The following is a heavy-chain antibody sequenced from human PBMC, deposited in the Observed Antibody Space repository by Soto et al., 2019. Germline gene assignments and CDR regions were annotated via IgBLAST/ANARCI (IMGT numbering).Heavy chain of an antibody. CDR2: ISGSGGST. Sequence: AGGSLRLSCAASGFTFSSYAMSWVRQAPGKGLEWVSAISGSGGSTYYADSVKGRFTISRDNSKNTLYLQMNSLRAEDTAVYYCAKDQTTSDYYYMDVWGKGTTVTVSS. CDR1: GFTFSSYA. D-gene: IGHD4-17*01. CDR3: AKDQTTSDYYYMDV. V-gene: IGHV3-23*01. J-gene: IGHJ6*03.